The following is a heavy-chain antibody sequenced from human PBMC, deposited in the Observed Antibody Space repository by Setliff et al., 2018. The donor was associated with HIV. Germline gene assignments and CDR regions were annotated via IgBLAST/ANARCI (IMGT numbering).Heavy chain of an antibody. V-gene: IGHV3-23*01. CDR3: ATVVITPFDY. Sequence: PGGSLRLSCIASGFSFSRYTMMWVRQAPGKGLEWVSAISGSGGSTYYADSVKGRFTISRDNSKNTLYLQMNSLRAEDTAVYYCATVVITPFDYWGQGTLVTVSS. CDR1: GFSFSRYT. J-gene: IGHJ4*02. CDR2: ISGSGGST. D-gene: IGHD3-22*01.